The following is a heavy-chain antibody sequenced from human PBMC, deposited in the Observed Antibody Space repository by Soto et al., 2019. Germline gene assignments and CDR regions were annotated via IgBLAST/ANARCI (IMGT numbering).Heavy chain of an antibody. CDR2: MSYDEGTE. V-gene: IGHV3-30-3*01. J-gene: IGHJ6*02. Sequence: QVQLVESGGGVVQPGRSLRLSCAASGFIFSSYTMHWVRQAPGKGLEWVALMSYDEGTEYYADSVKGRFTISRDNSNNPLYLQMNSLRPEDTAVYYCARVASTIIAVVHGLGLDVWGQGTTVTVS. CDR3: ARVASTIIAVVHGLGLDV. CDR1: GFIFSSYT. D-gene: IGHD3-22*01.